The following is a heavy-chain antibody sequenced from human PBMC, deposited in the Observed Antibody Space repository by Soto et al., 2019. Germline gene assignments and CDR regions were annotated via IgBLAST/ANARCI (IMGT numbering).Heavy chain of an antibody. Sequence: SETLSLTCTVSGGSISSGGYYWSWIRQHPGKGLEWIGYIYYSGSTYYNPSLKSRVIISVDTSKNQLSLKLSSVTAADTAVYYCARSGIVLVPAAKNWFDPWGQGTLVTVSS. V-gene: IGHV4-31*03. CDR3: ARSGIVLVPAAKNWFDP. CDR1: GGSISSGGYY. J-gene: IGHJ5*02. D-gene: IGHD2-2*01. CDR2: IYYSGST.